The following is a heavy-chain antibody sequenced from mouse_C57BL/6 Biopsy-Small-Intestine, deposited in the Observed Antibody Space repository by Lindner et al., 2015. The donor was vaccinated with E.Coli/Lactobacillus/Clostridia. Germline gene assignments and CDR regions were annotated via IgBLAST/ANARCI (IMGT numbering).Heavy chain of an antibody. J-gene: IGHJ2*01. CDR3: TRSNYGNYADY. D-gene: IGHD2-1*01. Sequence: VQLQESGAELMKPGASVKLSCKATGYTFTGYWIEWVKQRPGHGLEWIGEILPGSGSTNYNEEFKGKAAFTADTSSSTAYMELHSLTSEDSAVYYCTRSNYGNYADYWGQGTTLTVSS. V-gene: IGHV1-9*01. CDR1: GYTFTGYW. CDR2: ILPGSGST.